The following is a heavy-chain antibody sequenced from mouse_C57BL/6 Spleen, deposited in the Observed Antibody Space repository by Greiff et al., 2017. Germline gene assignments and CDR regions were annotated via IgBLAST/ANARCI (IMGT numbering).Heavy chain of an antibody. CDR1: GYTFTSYW. CDR3: ARSWGEKDYFDY. Sequence: QVQLQQPGTELVKPGASVKLSCKASGYTFTSYWMHWVKQRPGQGLEWIGNINPSNGGTNYNEKFKSKATLTVDKSSSTAYMQLSSLTSEDAAVYYCARSWGEKDYFDYWGQGTTLTVSS. D-gene: IGHD4-1*01. CDR2: INPSNGGT. V-gene: IGHV1-53*01. J-gene: IGHJ2*01.